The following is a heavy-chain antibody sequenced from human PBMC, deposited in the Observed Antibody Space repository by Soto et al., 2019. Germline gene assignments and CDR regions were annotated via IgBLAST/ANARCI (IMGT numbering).Heavy chain of an antibody. D-gene: IGHD3-10*01. V-gene: IGHV1-69*01. Sequence: QVQLVQSGAEVKKPGSSVKVSCKASGGTFSSYAISWVRQAPGQGLEWMGGIIPIFGTANYAQKSQGRVTITADESPSTAYMELSSLRSEDTAVYYCARGTPGFGELADWFDPWGQGTLVTVSS. J-gene: IGHJ5*02. CDR2: IIPIFGTA. CDR3: ARGTPGFGELADWFDP. CDR1: GGTFSSYA.